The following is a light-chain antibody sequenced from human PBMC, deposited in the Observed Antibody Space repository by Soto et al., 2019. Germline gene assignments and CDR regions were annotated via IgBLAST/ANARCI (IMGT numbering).Light chain of an antibody. J-gene: IGKJ1*01. Sequence: EIVLTQSPATLSLSPGERATLSCRASQSVSSYLAWYQQKAGQAPRLLIYDASNSATGIPARFSGSGSGTDFTLTISRLKPEDFAVYYCQQRSSWPRTFGHGTKVEI. CDR2: DAS. CDR1: QSVSSY. CDR3: QQRSSWPRT. V-gene: IGKV3-11*01.